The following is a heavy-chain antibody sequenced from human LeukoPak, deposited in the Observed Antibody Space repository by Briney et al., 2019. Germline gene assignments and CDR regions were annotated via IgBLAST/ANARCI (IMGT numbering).Heavy chain of an antibody. CDR3: ARTRTRAGYYFDY. D-gene: IGHD1/OR15-1a*01. V-gene: IGHV3-33*01. CDR2: IRLVGSNK. J-gene: IGHJ4*02. CDR1: GFTFRMYG. Sequence: PGSSLRLSYAASGFTFRMYGMQSVRQPAGKGREWVAVIRLVGSNKYYAACGKGRFTISRDNAKNSLYLQMNSLRAEDTAVYYCARTRTRAGYYFDYSGQATLVTVSS.